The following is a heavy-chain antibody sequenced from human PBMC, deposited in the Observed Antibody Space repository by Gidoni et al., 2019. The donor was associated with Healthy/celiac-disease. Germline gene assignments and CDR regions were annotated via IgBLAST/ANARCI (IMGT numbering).Heavy chain of an antibody. V-gene: IGHV3-48*01. D-gene: IGHD5-12*01. Sequence: EVQLVESGGGLVQPGGPLRLSCAASGFTLSSYTVNWVRQAPGKGLEWVSHISGSSSTLYNADSVKGRFTISRDNAKNSLYLQMNSLRAEDTAVYYCARGGDAFDIWGPGTMVSVSS. CDR2: ISGSSSTL. CDR1: GFTLSSYT. CDR3: ARGGDAFDI. J-gene: IGHJ3*02.